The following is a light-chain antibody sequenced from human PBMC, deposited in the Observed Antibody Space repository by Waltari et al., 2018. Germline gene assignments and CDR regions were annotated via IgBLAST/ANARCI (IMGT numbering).Light chain of an antibody. CDR1: QDNNNY. CDR2: DAS. CDR3: QQYENLPYT. Sequence: DIQMTQSPSSLSASVGDRVTITCQASQDNNNYLNWYQKKPWKAPKLLIYDASNLETGVPSRFSGSGSGRDFTFTISSLQPEDIATYYCQQYENLPYTFGQGTKLKIK. J-gene: IGKJ2*01. V-gene: IGKV1-33*01.